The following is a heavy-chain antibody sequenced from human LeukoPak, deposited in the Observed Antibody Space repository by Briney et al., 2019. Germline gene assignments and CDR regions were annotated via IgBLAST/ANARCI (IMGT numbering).Heavy chain of an antibody. V-gene: IGHV4-34*01. Sequence: PSETLSLTCAVYGGSFSGYYWSWIRQPPGKGLEWIGEINHSGSTNYNPSLKSRVTISVDTSKNQFSLKLSSVTAADTAVYYCARGIIVVVPAVGGNWFDPWGQGTLVTVSS. J-gene: IGHJ5*02. CDR1: GGSFSGYY. CDR2: INHSGST. D-gene: IGHD2-2*01. CDR3: ARGIIVVVPAVGGNWFDP.